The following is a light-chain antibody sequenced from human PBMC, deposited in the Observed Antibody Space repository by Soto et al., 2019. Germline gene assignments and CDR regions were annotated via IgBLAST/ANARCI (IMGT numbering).Light chain of an antibody. CDR3: QQYNTYSKT. CDR2: KAS. J-gene: IGKJ1*01. Sequence: DIQMTQSLSTLSASVGDRVTITCRASQSISNWLAWYQQKTGKAPKLLIYKASSLEGGVPSRFSGSGSGTEFTLTISSLQPDDIATYYCQQYNTYSKTFGQGTKVDNK. CDR1: QSISNW. V-gene: IGKV1-5*03.